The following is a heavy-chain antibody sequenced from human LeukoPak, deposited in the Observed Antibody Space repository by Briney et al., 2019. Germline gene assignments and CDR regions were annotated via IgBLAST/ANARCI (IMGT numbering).Heavy chain of an antibody. CDR3: ARFPVTMGSSTSCWGFDP. J-gene: IGHJ5*02. D-gene: IGHD2-2*01. Sequence: PSETLSLTCTVSGGSISSGGYYWSWLRQHPGKGLEWIGYIYYSGSTYYNPSLKSRVTISVDTSKNQFSLKLSSVTAADTAVYYCARFPVTMGSSTSCWGFDPWGQGTLVTVSS. CDR1: GGSISSGGYY. CDR2: IYYSGST. V-gene: IGHV4-31*03.